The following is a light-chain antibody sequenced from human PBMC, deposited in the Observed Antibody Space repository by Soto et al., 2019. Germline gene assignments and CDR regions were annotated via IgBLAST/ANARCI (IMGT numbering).Light chain of an antibody. CDR3: QKYNSAPLT. J-gene: IGKJ4*01. CDR2: AAS. Sequence: DIQMTQSPSSLSASFGDRVTMTCRASQGIGIYLAWFQQRPGNTPKLLIYAASTLQSGVSYRFSGSGSGTDFTLTISSLQPEDVADYYCQKYNSAPLTFGGGTRVEIK. V-gene: IGKV1-27*01. CDR1: QGIGIY.